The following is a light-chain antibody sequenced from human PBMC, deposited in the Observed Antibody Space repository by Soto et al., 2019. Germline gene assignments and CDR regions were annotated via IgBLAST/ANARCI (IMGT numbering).Light chain of an antibody. Sequence: DIQLTQSPSTLSAYVGDRVAITCRAIHSFGIWLAWYQQKPGKAPNLLIYRTSSLGRGVSSRFSGGGSGTEFTLTVSSLQPDDFATYYCQQYNSDSFYTFGQGTKVDIK. CDR2: RTS. V-gene: IGKV1-5*03. CDR3: QQYNSDSFYT. J-gene: IGKJ2*01. CDR1: HSFGIW.